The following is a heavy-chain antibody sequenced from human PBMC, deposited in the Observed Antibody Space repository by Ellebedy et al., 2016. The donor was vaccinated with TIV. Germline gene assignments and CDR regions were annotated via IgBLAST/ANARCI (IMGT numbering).Heavy chain of an antibody. Sequence: ASVKVSXKASGDTFSTSGISWVRQAPGQGLEWMGGIIPIFGTTNYAQKFQGRVTVFADMSTSTAYLELSSLTSEDTAVYYCARAPYPFESGSTFGGWFDPWGQGTLITVSS. CDR1: GDTFSTSG. D-gene: IGHD3-16*01. CDR3: ARAPYPFESGSTFGGWFDP. V-gene: IGHV1-69*06. J-gene: IGHJ5*02. CDR2: IIPIFGTT.